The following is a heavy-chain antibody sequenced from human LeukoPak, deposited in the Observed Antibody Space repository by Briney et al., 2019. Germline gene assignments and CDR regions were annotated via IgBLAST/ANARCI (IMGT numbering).Heavy chain of an antibody. CDR3: ARKGRTNTGYYFDY. CDR2: IIPILGTA. D-gene: IGHD3-10*01. J-gene: IGHJ4*02. CDR1: GGTFSSYA. Sequence: ASVKVSCKASGGTFSSYAISWARQAPGQGLEWMGGIIPILGTANYAQKFQGRVTITTDESTSTAYMELSSLRSEDTAVYYCARKGRTNTGYYFDYWGQGTLVTVSS. V-gene: IGHV1-69*05.